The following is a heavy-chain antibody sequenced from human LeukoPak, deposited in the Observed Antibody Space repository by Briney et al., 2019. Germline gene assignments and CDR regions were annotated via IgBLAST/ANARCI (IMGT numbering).Heavy chain of an antibody. V-gene: IGHV4-38-2*02. J-gene: IGHJ2*01. CDR2: IYHSGST. CDR1: GYSISSGYY. Sequence: PSETLSLTCTVSGYSISSGYYWGWIRQPPGKGLEWIGSIYHSGSTYYNPSLKSRVTISVDTSKNQFSLKLSSVTAADTAVYYCAREANDYVWGSYRFHWYFDLWGRSTLVTVSS. CDR3: AREANDYVWGSYRFHWYFDL. D-gene: IGHD3-16*02.